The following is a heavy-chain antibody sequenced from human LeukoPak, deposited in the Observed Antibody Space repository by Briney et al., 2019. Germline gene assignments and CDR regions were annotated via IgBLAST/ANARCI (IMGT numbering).Heavy chain of an antibody. CDR1: GGTFSSYA. J-gene: IGHJ5*02. CDR3: ARRGVSSTSWFDP. Sequence: AASVKVSCEASGGTFSSYAISWVRQAPGQGLEWMGGIIPIFGTANYAQKFQGRVTITADKSTSTAYMELSSLRSEDTAVYYCARRGVSSTSWFDPWGQGTLVTVSS. CDR2: IIPIFGTA. D-gene: IGHD2-2*01. V-gene: IGHV1-69*06.